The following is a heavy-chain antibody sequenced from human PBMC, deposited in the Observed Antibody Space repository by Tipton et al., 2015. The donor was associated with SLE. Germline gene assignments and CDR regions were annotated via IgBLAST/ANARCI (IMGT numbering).Heavy chain of an antibody. CDR1: GFTFSSYG. J-gene: IGHJ4*02. CDR3: AKGAIRYDSSGYFDY. D-gene: IGHD3-22*01. V-gene: IGHV3-30*02. CDR2: IRYDGSNK. Sequence: SGFTFSSYGMHWVRQAPGKRLEWVAFIRYDGSNKYYADSVKGRFTISRGNSKNTLYPQMNSLRAEDTAVYYCAKGAIRYDSSGYFDYWGQGTLVTVSS.